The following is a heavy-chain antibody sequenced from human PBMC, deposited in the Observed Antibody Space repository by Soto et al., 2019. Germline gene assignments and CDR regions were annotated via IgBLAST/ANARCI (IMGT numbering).Heavy chain of an antibody. Sequence: GASVNVSCKASGYTFTSYAMHWVRQAPGQRLEWMGWINAGNGNTKYSQKFQGGVTITRDTSASTAYMELSSLRSEDTAVYYCASLYSYGYYGYWGQGTLVTVSS. J-gene: IGHJ4*02. CDR1: GYTFTSYA. V-gene: IGHV1-3*01. CDR2: INAGNGNT. D-gene: IGHD5-18*01. CDR3: ASLYSYGYYGY.